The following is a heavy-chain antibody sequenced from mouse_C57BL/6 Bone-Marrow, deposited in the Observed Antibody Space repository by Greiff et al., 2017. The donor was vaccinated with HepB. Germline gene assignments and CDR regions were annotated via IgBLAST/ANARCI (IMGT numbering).Heavy chain of an antibody. CDR1: GYSITSGYY. D-gene: IGHD2-3*01. Sequence: EVQLQQSGPGLVKPSQSLSLTCSVTGYSITSGYYWNWIRQFPGNKLEWMGYISYDGSNNYNPSLKNRISITRDTSKNQFFLKLNSVTTEDTATYYCARNDGYPYYAMDYWGQGTSVTVSS. V-gene: IGHV3-6*01. J-gene: IGHJ4*01. CDR3: ARNDGYPYYAMDY. CDR2: ISYDGSN.